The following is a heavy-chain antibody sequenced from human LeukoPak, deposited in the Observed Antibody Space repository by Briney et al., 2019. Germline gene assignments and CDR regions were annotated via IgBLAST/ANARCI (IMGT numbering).Heavy chain of an antibody. Sequence: PSETLSLTCTVSGGSISSSSYYWGWIRQPPGKGLEWIGGIYYSGSTYYNPSLKSRVTISVDTSKNQFSLKLSSVTAADTAVYHCARRGYSSGWFQEGPYYFDYWGQGTLVTVSS. J-gene: IGHJ4*02. CDR1: GGSISSSSYY. D-gene: IGHD6-19*01. CDR3: ARRGYSSGWFQEGPYYFDY. V-gene: IGHV4-39*01. CDR2: IYYSGST.